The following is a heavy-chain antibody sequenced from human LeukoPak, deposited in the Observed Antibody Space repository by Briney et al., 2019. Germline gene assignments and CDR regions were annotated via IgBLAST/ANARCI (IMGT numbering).Heavy chain of an antibody. CDR2: IYHSGST. V-gene: IGHV4-38-2*02. J-gene: IGHJ4*02. CDR1: GYSISSGYY. D-gene: IGHD3-22*01. Sequence: TSETLSLTCTVSGYSISSGYYWGWIRQPPGKGLEWLGSIYHSGSTYYNPSLKSRVTISVDTSKNQFSLKLSSVTAADTAVYYCATRRLDSSGYSLDYWGQGTLVTVSS. CDR3: ATRRLDSSGYSLDY.